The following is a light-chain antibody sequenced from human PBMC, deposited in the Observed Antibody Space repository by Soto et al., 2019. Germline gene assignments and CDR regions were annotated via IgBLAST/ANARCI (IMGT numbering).Light chain of an antibody. CDR1: QSVGSN. J-gene: IGKJ1*01. V-gene: IGKV3-15*01. CDR3: QQYNNWPPDRT. CDR2: GAS. Sequence: EIVMTQSPATLSVSPGERATLSCRASQSVGSNLAWYQQRPCQAPRLLIYGASTRATGVPARFSGSVSGTEFTLTLISLQSEDFGIYFCQQYNNWPPDRTFGQGTKVEIK.